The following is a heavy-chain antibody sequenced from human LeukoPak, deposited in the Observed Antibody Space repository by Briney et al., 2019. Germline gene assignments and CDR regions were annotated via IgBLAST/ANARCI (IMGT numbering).Heavy chain of an antibody. CDR1: GYTFTSYD. CDR2: MNPNSGNT. Sequence: GASVKVSCKASGYTFTSYDINWVRQATGQGLEWMGWMNPNSGNTGYAQKFQGRVTMTRNTSISTAYMELSSLGSEDTAVYYCARGPAGSEIILGYFQHWGQGTLVTVSS. CDR3: ARGPAGSEIILGYFQH. V-gene: IGHV1-8*01. D-gene: IGHD3-10*01. J-gene: IGHJ1*01.